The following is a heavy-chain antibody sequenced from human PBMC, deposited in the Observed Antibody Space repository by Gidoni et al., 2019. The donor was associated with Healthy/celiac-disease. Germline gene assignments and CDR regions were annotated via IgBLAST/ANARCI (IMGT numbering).Heavy chain of an antibody. Sequence: EVQLVESGGGLVQPGGSLRLSCAASGFTFSSYEMNWVRQAPGKGLEWVSYISSSGSTIYYADSVKGRFTISRDNAKNSLYLQMNSLRAEDTAVYYCARVGQFYYYYGMDVWGQGTTVTVSS. V-gene: IGHV3-48*03. CDR3: ARVGQFYYYYGMDV. CDR1: GFTFSSYE. J-gene: IGHJ6*02. CDR2: ISSSGSTI.